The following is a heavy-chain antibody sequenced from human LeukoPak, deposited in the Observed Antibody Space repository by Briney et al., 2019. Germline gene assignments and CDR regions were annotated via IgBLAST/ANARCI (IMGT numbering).Heavy chain of an antibody. V-gene: IGHV3-53*01. Sequence: PGRSLRLSCAASGFTFRSYVMHWVRQAPGKGLEWVSVIYSGGSTYYADSVKGRFTISRDNSKNTLYLQMNSLRAEDTAVYYCARGPYLSITMVRGVTELYFDYWGQGTLVTVSS. D-gene: IGHD3-10*01. J-gene: IGHJ4*02. CDR1: GFTFRSYV. CDR3: ARGPYLSITMVRGVTELYFDY. CDR2: IYSGGST.